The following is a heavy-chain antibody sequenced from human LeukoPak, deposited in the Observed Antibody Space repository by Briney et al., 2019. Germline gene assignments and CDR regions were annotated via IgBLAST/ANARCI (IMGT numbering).Heavy chain of an antibody. D-gene: IGHD4-11*01. CDR2: IIPIFGTA. Sequence: ASVKVSCKASGGTFSSYAISWVRQAPGQGLEWMGGIIPIFGTANYAQKFQGRVTITADESTSTAYMELSSLRSEDTAVYYCARVGVGYRYYSNYGDYYYYYMDVWGKGTTVTVSS. J-gene: IGHJ6*03. CDR3: ARVGVGYRYYSNYGDYYYYYMDV. V-gene: IGHV1-69*13. CDR1: GGTFSSYA.